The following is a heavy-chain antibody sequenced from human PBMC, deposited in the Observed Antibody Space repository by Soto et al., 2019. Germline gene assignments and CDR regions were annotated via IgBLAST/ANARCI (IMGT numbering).Heavy chain of an antibody. Sequence: QVQLVESGGGVVQPGKSLRLSCAASGFTFSLYAMHWVRQAPGKGLEWVAVTSYDGSNKYYADSVKGRFTISRDNSKNTVDVRMNGVRVDDNAVYYCAIDSGYSGYDASDYYDGRDVWGQWTTVTVTS. D-gene: IGHD5-12*01. CDR1: GFTFSLYA. CDR2: TSYDGSNK. J-gene: IGHJ6*02. V-gene: IGHV3-30*03. CDR3: AIDSGYSGYDASDYYDGRDV.